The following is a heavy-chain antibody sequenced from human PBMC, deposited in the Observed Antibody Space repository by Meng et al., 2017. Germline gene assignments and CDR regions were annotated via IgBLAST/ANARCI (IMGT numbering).Heavy chain of an antibody. CDR2: ISYDGSNK. CDR3: ASGGRSYDAFDI. D-gene: IGHD3-10*01. J-gene: IGHJ3*02. Sequence: QVEVVGAGGGVVQPGRSLRLSCAASGFTFSSYAMHWVRQAPGKGLEWVAVISYDGSNKYYADSVKGRFTISRDNSKNTLYLQMNSLRAEDTAVYYCASGGRSYDAFDIWGQGTMVTVSS. CDR1: GFTFSSYA. V-gene: IGHV3-30*04.